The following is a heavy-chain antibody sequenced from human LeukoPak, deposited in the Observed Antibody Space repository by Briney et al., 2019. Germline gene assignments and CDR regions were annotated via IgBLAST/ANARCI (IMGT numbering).Heavy chain of an antibody. D-gene: IGHD6-13*01. Sequence: KPSETLSLTCTVSGYSTSSGYYWGWIRQPPGKGLEWIGSIYHSGSTYYNPSLKSRVTISVDTSKNQFSLKLSSVTAADTAVYYCARGTPGYSSSWGWFDPWGQGTLVTVSS. CDR2: IYHSGST. J-gene: IGHJ5*02. CDR1: GYSTSSGYY. CDR3: ARGTPGYSSSWGWFDP. V-gene: IGHV4-38-2*02.